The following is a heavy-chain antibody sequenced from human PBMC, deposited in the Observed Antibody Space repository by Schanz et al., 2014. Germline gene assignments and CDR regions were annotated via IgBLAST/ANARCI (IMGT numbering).Heavy chain of an antibody. CDR1: GFTFSDSA. Sequence: EVQLVESGGGLVQPGGSLRLSCAASGFTFSDSAMTWVRQAPGKGLEWVSSISYTGNTIDYADSVKGRFTVSRDNSENTLNLQMNRLRAEDTAVYYCAKDRRHYDILTGYLNWFDAWGQGTLVTVSS. V-gene: IGHV3-23*04. CDR3: AKDRRHYDILTGYLNWFDA. D-gene: IGHD3-9*01. CDR2: ISYTGNTI. J-gene: IGHJ5*02.